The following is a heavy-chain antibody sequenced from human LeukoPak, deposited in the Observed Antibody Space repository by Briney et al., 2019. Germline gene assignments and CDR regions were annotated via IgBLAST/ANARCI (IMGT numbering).Heavy chain of an antibody. CDR3: ARGVTHREYSSSYYYYYRDV. D-gene: IGHD6-6*01. CDR1: GGSISSYY. Sequence: SETLSLACTVSGGSISSYYRSWIRQPPGEGLEWIGYVYYSGSTNYKASRKRGVSISVDTSKNQFSLKLTSVTAAEPAVISCARGVTHREYSSSYYYYYRDVWGKGTTLTVYS. V-gene: IGHV4-59*01. J-gene: IGHJ6*03. CDR2: VYYSGST.